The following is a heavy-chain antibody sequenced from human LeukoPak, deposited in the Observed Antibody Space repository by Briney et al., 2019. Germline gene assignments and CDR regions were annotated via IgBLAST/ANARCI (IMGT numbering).Heavy chain of an antibody. J-gene: IGHJ4*02. Sequence: GGSLRLSCAASVFTFSNYVRIWVRQARGKGLEGVAIIGTSGGDIHYADSVKGRVSMSRDNSKNPLSLQMTSLRVDDTAVYYCARDPNWGSGYWGQGTLVTVSS. CDR2: IGTSGGDI. V-gene: IGHV3-23*01. CDR1: VFTFSNYV. CDR3: ARDPNWGSGY. D-gene: IGHD7-27*01.